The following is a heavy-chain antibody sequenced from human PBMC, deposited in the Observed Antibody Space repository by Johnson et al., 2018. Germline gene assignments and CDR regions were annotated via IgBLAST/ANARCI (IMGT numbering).Heavy chain of an antibody. CDR1: RFTFSSYG. D-gene: IGHD3-10*01. CDR3: AKGFLRDTFDV. V-gene: IGHV3-30*18. Sequence: QVQLVQSGGGVVQPGRSLRLSCAASRFTFSSYGMHWVRQAPGKGLEWVAFISFDGSNQYYADSVKGRFTISRDKSNSTLYLQMNSLRTEETAVYYCAKGFLRDTFDVWGQGTMVIVSS. CDR2: ISFDGSNQ. J-gene: IGHJ3*01.